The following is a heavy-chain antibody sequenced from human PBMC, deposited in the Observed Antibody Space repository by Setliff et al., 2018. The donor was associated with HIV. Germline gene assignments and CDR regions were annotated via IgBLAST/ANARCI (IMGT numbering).Heavy chain of an antibody. V-gene: IGHV4-4*08. CDR1: GGSISSYY. Sequence: SETLSLTCTVSGGSISSYYWSWIRQPPGKGLEWIGHIYTSGSTNYNPSLKSRVTISVDTSKNQFSLKLSSVAAADTAVYYCARSLGITYFDLWGRGTLVTVSS. J-gene: IGHJ2*01. CDR2: IYTSGST. D-gene: IGHD7-27*01. CDR3: ARSLGITYFDL.